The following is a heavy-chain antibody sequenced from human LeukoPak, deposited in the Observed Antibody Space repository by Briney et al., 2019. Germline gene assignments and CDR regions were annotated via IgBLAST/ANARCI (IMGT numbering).Heavy chain of an antibody. J-gene: IGHJ6*02. Sequence: GGSLRLSCAASGFTFTAHAMHWVRQAPGKGLEYVSTISTNGDTTYYADSVKGRFTISRDNSKNTLYLQMCSLRAEDMAVYYCARGRGVSSYDAVDVWGRGTTVTVSS. D-gene: IGHD2-15*01. V-gene: IGHV3-64*02. CDR1: GFTFTAHA. CDR2: ISTNGDTT. CDR3: ARGRGVSSYDAVDV.